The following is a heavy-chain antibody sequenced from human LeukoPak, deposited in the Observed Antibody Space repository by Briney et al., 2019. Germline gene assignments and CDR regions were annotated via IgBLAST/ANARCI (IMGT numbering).Heavy chain of an antibody. CDR1: GGSISSYY. V-gene: IGHV4-59*01. J-gene: IGHJ6*02. Sequence: SETLSLTCTVSGGSISSYYWSWIRQPPGKGLEWIGYIYYSGSTNYNPSLKSRVTISVDTSKNQFSLKLSSVTAADTAVYYCARDNWNYGSSMDVWGQGTAVTVSS. D-gene: IGHD1-7*01. CDR3: ARDNWNYGSSMDV. CDR2: IYYSGST.